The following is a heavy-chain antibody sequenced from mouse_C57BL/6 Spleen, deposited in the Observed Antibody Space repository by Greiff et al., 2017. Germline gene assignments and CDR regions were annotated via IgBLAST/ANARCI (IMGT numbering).Heavy chain of an antibody. V-gene: IGHV5-4*01. D-gene: IGHD1-3*01. CDR1: GFTFSSYA. Sequence: EVMLVESGGGLVKPGGSLKLSCAASGFTFSSYAMSWVRQTPEKRLEWVATISDGGSYTYYPDNVKGRFTISRDNAKNNLYLQMSHLKSEDTAMYYCARDLSSRYFDVWGTGTTVTVSS. CDR2: ISDGGSYT. CDR3: ARDLSSRYFDV. J-gene: IGHJ1*03.